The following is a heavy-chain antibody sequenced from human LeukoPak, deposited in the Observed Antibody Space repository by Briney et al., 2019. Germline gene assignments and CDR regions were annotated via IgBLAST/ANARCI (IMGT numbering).Heavy chain of an antibody. CDR1: GFTFSSSW. Sequence: GGSLRLSCAASGFTFSSSWMHWVRQAPGKGLVWVSRINSDGSITTYADSVKGRFTISRDNAKNTLYLQMNSLRAEDTAVYYCARGRYGSDFDYWGQGTLVTVSS. CDR3: ARGRYGSDFDY. V-gene: IGHV3-74*01. CDR2: INSDGSIT. J-gene: IGHJ4*02. D-gene: IGHD3-10*01.